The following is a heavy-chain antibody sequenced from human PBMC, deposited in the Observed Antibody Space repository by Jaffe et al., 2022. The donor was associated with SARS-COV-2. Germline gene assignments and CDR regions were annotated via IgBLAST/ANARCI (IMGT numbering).Heavy chain of an antibody. CDR1: GGSISSNNW. Sequence: QVQLQESGPGLVKPSGTLSLTCAVSGGSISSNNWWTWVRQPPGKGLEWIGEIYHSGNTNYIPSLKSRVTISVDKSKNQFSLKVSSVTAADTAVYYCASRVDGSSWYYWGQGTLVTVSS. CDR3: ASRVDGSSWYY. CDR2: IYHSGNT. D-gene: IGHD6-13*01. J-gene: IGHJ4*02. V-gene: IGHV4-4*02.